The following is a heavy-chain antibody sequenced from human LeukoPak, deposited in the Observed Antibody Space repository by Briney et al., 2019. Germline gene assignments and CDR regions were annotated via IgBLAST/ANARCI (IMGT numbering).Heavy chain of an antibody. J-gene: IGHJ3*02. V-gene: IGHV3-23*01. CDR3: VREGPRGLAFDI. CDR2: ISASGGST. Sequence: QPGGSLRLSCAAFGFTFRSHDMSWVRQAPGKGLEWVSGISASGGSTFYADSVKGRFTISRDNSKNTLYLQMNGLRVEDTAVYYCVREGPRGLAFDIWGQGTMVTVSS. CDR1: GFTFRSHD.